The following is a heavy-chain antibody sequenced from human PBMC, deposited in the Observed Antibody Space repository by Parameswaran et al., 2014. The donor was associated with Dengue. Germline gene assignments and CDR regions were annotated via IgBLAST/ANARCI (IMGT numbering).Heavy chain of an antibody. D-gene: IGHD3-10*01. Sequence: RWIRQPPGKGLEWIGYIYHSGSTYYNPSLKSRVTISVDRSKNQFSLKLSSVTAADTAVYYCARVMVRGVPLGMDVWGQGTTVTVSS. J-gene: IGHJ6*02. CDR2: IYHSGST. V-gene: IGHV4-30-2*01. CDR3: ARVMVRGVPLGMDV.